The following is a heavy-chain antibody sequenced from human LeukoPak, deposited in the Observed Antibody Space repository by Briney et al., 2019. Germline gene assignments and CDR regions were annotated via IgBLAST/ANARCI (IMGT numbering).Heavy chain of an antibody. J-gene: IGHJ5*02. D-gene: IGHD3-3*01. CDR1: GGSISSYY. CDR3: ARDQKYYDFWSGNWFDP. V-gene: IGHV4-4*07. Sequence: SETLSLTCTVSGGSISSYYWSWIRQPAGKGLEWIGRIYTSGSTNYNPSLKSRVTMSVDTSKNQFSLKLSSVTAADTAVYYCARDQKYYDFWSGNWFDPWGQGTLVTVSS. CDR2: IYTSGST.